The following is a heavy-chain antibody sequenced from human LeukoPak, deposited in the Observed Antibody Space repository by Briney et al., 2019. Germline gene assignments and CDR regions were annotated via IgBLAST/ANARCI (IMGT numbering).Heavy chain of an antibody. CDR1: GYTFTSYY. V-gene: IGHV1-46*01. CDR3: ARVPHIAAAGDY. J-gene: IGHJ4*02. CDR2: INPSGGST. D-gene: IGHD6-13*01. Sequence: ASVKVSCKASGYTFTSYYMHWVRQAPGQGPEWMGIINPSGGSTSYAQKSQGRVTMTRDTSTSTVYMELSSLRSEDTAVYYCARVPHIAAAGDYWGQGTLVTVSS.